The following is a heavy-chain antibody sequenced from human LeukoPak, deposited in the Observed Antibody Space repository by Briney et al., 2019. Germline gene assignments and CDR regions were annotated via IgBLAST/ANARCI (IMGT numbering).Heavy chain of an antibody. CDR1: GVSISSYY. J-gene: IGHJ4*02. CDR3: ARGYSGSSFDY. Sequence: PSETLSLTCTVSGVSISSYYWSWIRQPPGKGLEWIGYIYYSGSTNYNPSLKSRVTISVDTSKNQFSLKLSSVTAADTAVYYCARGYSGSSFDYWGQGTLVTVSS. V-gene: IGHV4-59*01. CDR2: IYYSGST. D-gene: IGHD1-26*01.